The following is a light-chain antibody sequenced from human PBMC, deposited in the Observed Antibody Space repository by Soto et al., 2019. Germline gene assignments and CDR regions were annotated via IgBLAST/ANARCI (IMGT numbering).Light chain of an antibody. V-gene: IGKV3-20*01. J-gene: IGKJ1*01. CDR1: QSISNNF. CDR2: GAS. CDR3: QQYRSSTPPWT. Sequence: EPVLTQSPGPLSLSPGEIATLFCRGSQSISNNFLAWYQQIPGQPPSLLIFGASSRYTGSRVRLSGSVSGTELALTIDRLEPQDFALYSCQQYRSSTPPWTFGQGTKVEIK.